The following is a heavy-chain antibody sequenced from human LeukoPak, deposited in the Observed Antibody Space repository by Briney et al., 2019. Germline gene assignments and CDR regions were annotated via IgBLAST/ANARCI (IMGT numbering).Heavy chain of an antibody. J-gene: IGHJ4*02. V-gene: IGHV3-30-3*01. CDR3: ARAGYYYDSSGYYYGY. Sequence: GGSLRLSCAASGFTFSSYAMHWVRQAPGKGLEWVALISYDGSNKYYADSVKGRFTISRDNSKNTLYLQMNSLRAEDTAVYYCARAGYYYDSSGYYYGYWGQGTLVTVSS. CDR1: GFTFSSYA. CDR2: ISYDGSNK. D-gene: IGHD3-22*01.